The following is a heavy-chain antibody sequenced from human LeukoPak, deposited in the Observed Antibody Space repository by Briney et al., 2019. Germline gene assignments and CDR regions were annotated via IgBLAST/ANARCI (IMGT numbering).Heavy chain of an antibody. CDR3: ARDGYNSANGIEV. J-gene: IGHJ3*01. D-gene: IGHD1-1*01. CDR2: ISSSSNYI. V-gene: IGHV3-21*01. Sequence: GGSLRLSCVASGFIFSSYNMNWVRQAPGKGLEWVSSISSSSNYIYYADSVKGRFTISRDNAKSSLSLQMNSLSADDTAVYYCARDGYNSANGIEVWGQGTMVTVSS. CDR1: GFIFSSYN.